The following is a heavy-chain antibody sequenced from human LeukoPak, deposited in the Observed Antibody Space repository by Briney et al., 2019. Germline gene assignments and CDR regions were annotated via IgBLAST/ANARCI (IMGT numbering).Heavy chain of an antibody. Sequence: PSETLSLTCTVSGGSISSYYWSWIRQTPGKGLEWIGYIYYSGSTNFDPSLKSRVTVSVDTSKNQFSLKMSSVTAADTAVYFCARGGPPGYYYDYYMDVWGKGTTVTISS. J-gene: IGHJ6*03. CDR1: GGSISSYY. V-gene: IGHV4-59*01. CDR2: IYYSGST. CDR3: ARGGPPGYYYDYYMDV.